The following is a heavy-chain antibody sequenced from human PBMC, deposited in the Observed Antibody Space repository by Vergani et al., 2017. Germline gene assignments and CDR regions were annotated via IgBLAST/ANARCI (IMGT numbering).Heavy chain of an antibody. Sequence: EVQLLESGGGLVQPGGSLRLSCAASGFTFSSYAMSWVRQAPGKGLEWVSAISGSGGSTDYADSVKGRFTISRDNSKNTLYLQMNSLRAEDTAVYYCAKDRFSARGVTDYWGQGTLVTVSS. V-gene: IGHV3-23*01. CDR1: GFTFSSYA. J-gene: IGHJ4*02. CDR2: ISGSGGST. D-gene: IGHD3-10*01. CDR3: AKDRFSARGVTDY.